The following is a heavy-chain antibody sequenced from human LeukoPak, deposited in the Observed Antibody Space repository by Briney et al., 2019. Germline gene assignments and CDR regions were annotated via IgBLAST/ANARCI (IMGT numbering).Heavy chain of an antibody. CDR3: ARRFRLTMILDYFDY. CDR2: IYYSGST. CDR1: GGSISSSSYY. V-gene: IGHV4-39*01. J-gene: IGHJ4*02. Sequence: SETLSLTCTVSGGSISSSSYYWGWIPQPPGKGLEWIGSIYYSGSTYYNPSLKSRVTISVDTSKNQFSLQLSSVTAADTAVYYCARRFRLTMILDYFDYWGQGTLVTVSS. D-gene: IGHD3-22*01.